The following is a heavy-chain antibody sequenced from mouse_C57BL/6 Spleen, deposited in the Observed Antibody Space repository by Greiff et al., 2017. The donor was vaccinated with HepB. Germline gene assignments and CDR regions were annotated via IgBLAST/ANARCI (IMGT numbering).Heavy chain of an antibody. D-gene: IGHD1-1*01. J-gene: IGHJ1*03. Sequence: VQLQQPGAELVKPGASVKMSCKASGYTFTSYWITWVQQRPGQGLEWIGDIYPGSGSTNYNEKFKSKATLTVDTSSSTAYMQLSSLTSEDSAVYYCARRGITTVVAWWYFDVWGTGTTVTVSS. V-gene: IGHV1-55*01. CDR1: GYTFTSYW. CDR2: IYPGSGST. CDR3: ARRGITTVVAWWYFDV.